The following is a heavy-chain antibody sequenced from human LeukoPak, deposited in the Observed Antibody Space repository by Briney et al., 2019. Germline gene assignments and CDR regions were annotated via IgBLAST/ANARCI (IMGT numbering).Heavy chain of an antibody. CDR3: ARHSLSVTYFDY. J-gene: IGHJ4*02. CDR2: IYHSGST. Sequence: SETLSLTCAVSGYSISSGYYWGWIRQPPGKGREWIGSIYHSGSTYYNPSLKSRVTISVDTSKNQFSLKLSSVTAADTAVYYCARHSLSVTYFDYWGQGTLVTVSS. V-gene: IGHV4-38-2*01. CDR1: GYSISSGYY. D-gene: IGHD4-23*01.